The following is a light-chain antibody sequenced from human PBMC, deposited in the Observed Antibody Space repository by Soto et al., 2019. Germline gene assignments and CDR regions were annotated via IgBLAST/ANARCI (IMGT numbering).Light chain of an antibody. CDR1: QSVSSNF. CDR3: QQYDKSPRT. V-gene: IGKV3-20*01. CDR2: GAS. Sequence: EIVLTQSPGTLSLSPGERATLSCRASQSVSSNFLAWYQQKPGQAPRLLISGASNRATGIPDRFSGSGSGTDFTLTISRLEPEDFAVYYCQQYDKSPRTFGQGTKVEIK. J-gene: IGKJ1*01.